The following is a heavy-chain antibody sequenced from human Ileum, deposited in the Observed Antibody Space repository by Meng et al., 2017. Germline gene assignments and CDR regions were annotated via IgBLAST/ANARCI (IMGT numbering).Heavy chain of an antibody. D-gene: IGHD4-17*01. CDR1: GFSFSTFT. J-gene: IGHJ4*02. CDR2: ISSRSSDI. V-gene: IGHV3-21*01. Sequence: GESGGGLVKPGGSPSLSGAASGFSFSTFTMNWVRQAPGKGLEWVSSISSRSSDIYYADSVRGRFTISRDNAKNSLFLQIHSLRAEDTAVYYCGRDSYGDYPPIIGGQGTLVTVSS. CDR3: GRDSYGDYPPII.